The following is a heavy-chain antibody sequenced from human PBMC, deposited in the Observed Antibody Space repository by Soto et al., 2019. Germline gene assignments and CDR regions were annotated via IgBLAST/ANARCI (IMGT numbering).Heavy chain of an antibody. V-gene: IGHV3-48*02. Sequence: EVQLVESGGGLEQPGGSLRLSCVASGFTFSTDSMNWVCQAPGKGLEWVAHISTSGATRYYADSVKGRFTISRDNAKTSLYLQMDSLRNEETAVYYCARFFGSGFDYWGQGTLVTVSS. CDR1: GFTFSTDS. CDR3: ARFFGSGFDY. D-gene: IGHD6-19*01. CDR2: ISTSGATR. J-gene: IGHJ4*02.